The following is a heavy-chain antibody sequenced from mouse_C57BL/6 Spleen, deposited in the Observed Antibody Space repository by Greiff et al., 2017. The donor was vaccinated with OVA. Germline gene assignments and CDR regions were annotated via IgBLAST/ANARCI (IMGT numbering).Heavy chain of an antibody. Sequence: VQRVESGPELVKPGASVKISCKASGYSFTSYYIYWVKPRPGQGLEWIGWIYPGSGNTKYNEKFKGKATLTADTSSSTAYMQLSSLPSAASAVSSCSRYTAQAAFAYWGQATLVTVSA. J-gene: IGHJ3*01. CDR1: GYSFTSYY. CDR2: IYPGSGNT. V-gene: IGHV1-66*01. CDR3: SRYTAQAAFAY. D-gene: IGHD3-2*02.